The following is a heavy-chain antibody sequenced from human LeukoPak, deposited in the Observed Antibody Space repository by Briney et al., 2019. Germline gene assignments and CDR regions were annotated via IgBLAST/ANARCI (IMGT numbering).Heavy chain of an antibody. CDR2: INTNTGNP. J-gene: IGHJ6*02. Sequence: ASVKVSCKASGYTFTNYAMNWVRQAPGQGLEWMGWINTNTGNPTYAQGFTGRFVFSLDTSVSTAYLQISSLKAEDTAVYYCARGSSYSSGWLDFYYYYGMDVWGQGTTVTVSS. CDR1: GYTFTNYA. D-gene: IGHD6-19*01. CDR3: ARGSSYSSGWLDFYYYYGMDV. V-gene: IGHV7-4-1*02.